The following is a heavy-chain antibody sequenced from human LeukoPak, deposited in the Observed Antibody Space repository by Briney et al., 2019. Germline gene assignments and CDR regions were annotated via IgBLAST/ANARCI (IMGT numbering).Heavy chain of an antibody. CDR3: ARGREGRSGAFDI. CDR2: INHSGST. CDR1: GGSFSGYC. J-gene: IGHJ3*02. D-gene: IGHD1-26*01. Sequence: SETLSLTCAVYGGSFSGYCWSWIRQPPGKGLEWIGEINHSGSTNYNPSLKSRVTISVDTSKNQFSLKLSSVTAADTAVYYCARGREGRSGAFDIWGQGTMVTVSS. V-gene: IGHV4-34*01.